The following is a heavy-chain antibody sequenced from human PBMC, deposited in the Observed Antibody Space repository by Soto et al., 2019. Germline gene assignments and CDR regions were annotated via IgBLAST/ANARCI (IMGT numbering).Heavy chain of an antibody. CDR3: ARLASVPAAIIFYGVDV. CDR1: GYSFTSYW. V-gene: IGHV5-51*01. CDR2: IYPGDSDT. J-gene: IGHJ6*02. Sequence: GESLKISCKGSGYSFTSYWIGWVRQMPGKGLEWMGIIYPGDSDTRYSPSFQGQVTISADKSIYTPYLQWSSLKASGTAMYYFARLASVPAAIIFYGVDVWGQGTTVTVSS. D-gene: IGHD2-2*01.